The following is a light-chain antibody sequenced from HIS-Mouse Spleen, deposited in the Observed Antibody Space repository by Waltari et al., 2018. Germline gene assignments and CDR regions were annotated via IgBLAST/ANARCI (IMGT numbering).Light chain of an antibody. CDR2: WAS. V-gene: IGKV4-1*01. CDR1: QSVLYSSNNKNY. Sequence: DIVMTQSPDSLAVSLGERANINCKSSQSVLYSSNNKNYLAWYQQKPGQPPKLLIYWASTRESGVPDRFSGSGSGTDFTLTISSLQAVDVAVYYCQQYYSTPYTFGQGTKLEIK. CDR3: QQYYSTPYT. J-gene: IGKJ2*01.